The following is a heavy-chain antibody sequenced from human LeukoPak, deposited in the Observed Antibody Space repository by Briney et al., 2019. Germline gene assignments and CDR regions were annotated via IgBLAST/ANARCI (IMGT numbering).Heavy chain of an antibody. J-gene: IGHJ5*02. CDR1: GYSISSGYY. Sequence: KPSETLSLTCTVSGYSISSGYYWGWIRPPPGKGLEWIGSIYHSGSTYYNPSLKSRVTISVDTSKNQFSLKLSSVTAADTAVYYCARDLQEGGNSNWFDHWGQGTLVTVSS. D-gene: IGHD4-23*01. CDR2: IYHSGST. CDR3: ARDLQEGGNSNWFDH. V-gene: IGHV4-38-2*02.